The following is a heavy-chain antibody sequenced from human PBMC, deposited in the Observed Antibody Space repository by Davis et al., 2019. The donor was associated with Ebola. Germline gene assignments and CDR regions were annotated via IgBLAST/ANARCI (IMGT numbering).Heavy chain of an antibody. V-gene: IGHV1-2*02. Sequence: ASVKVSCKASGYPFTGYYIHWVRQAPGQGLEWMGWINPNSGNTNYAQNFQGGVTMTRDTSISTAYMELSRLRSDDTAVYYCARDRGGYDGFDYWGQGTLVTVSP. CDR3: ARDRGGYDGFDY. J-gene: IGHJ4*02. D-gene: IGHD5-12*01. CDR1: GYPFTGYY. CDR2: INPNSGNT.